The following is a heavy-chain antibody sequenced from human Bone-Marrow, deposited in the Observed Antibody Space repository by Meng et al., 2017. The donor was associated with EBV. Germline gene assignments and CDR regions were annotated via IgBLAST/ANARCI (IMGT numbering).Heavy chain of an antibody. CDR3: ARTRDGL. Sequence: EVQRVESGGGLIQPGGSLRLSCAASGFTVSSNYMSWVRQAPGKGLEWVSVIYTGGDAYYADSVKGRFTFSRDNSKNTLYLQMDSLRAEDTAVYYCARTRDGLWGQGTLVTGSS. CDR2: IYTGGDA. CDR1: GFTVSSNY. V-gene: IGHV3-53*01. D-gene: IGHD5-24*01. J-gene: IGHJ4*02.